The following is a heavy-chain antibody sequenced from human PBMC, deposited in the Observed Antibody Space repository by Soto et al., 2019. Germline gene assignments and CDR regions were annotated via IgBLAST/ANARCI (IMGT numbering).Heavy chain of an antibody. CDR3: ARSIYGSGSRPPHYMDV. J-gene: IGHJ6*03. CDR2: ISSSGSTI. CDR1: GFTFSPYY. D-gene: IGHD3-10*01. Sequence: GGSRSLSSASSGFTFSPYYMNWVRQAPGKGLEWVSYISSSGSTIYYADSVKGRFTISRDNAKNSLYLQMNSLRAEDTAVYYCARSIYGSGSRPPHYMDVWGKGTTVTVSS. V-gene: IGHV3-11*01.